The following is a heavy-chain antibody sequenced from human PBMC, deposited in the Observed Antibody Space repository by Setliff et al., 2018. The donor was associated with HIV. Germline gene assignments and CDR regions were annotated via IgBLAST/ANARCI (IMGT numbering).Heavy chain of an antibody. V-gene: IGHV3-11*06. Sequence: GVLRLSCAASGFTFSDYYMSWIRQAPGKGLEWVSYITGSSSYTNYADSVKGRFTISRDNAKNSLYLQMNSLRAEDTAVYYCARERLRFLEWLPLDYWGQGTLVTVSS. D-gene: IGHD3-3*01. CDR1: GFTFSDYY. CDR2: ITGSSSYT. CDR3: ARERLRFLEWLPLDY. J-gene: IGHJ4*02.